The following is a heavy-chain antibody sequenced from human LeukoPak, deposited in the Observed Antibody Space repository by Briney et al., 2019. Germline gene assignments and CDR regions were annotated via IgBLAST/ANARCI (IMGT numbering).Heavy chain of an antibody. Sequence: SETLSLTCTVSGGSISSSSYYWGWLRQPPGTGLEWIGSIYYSGSTYYNPSLKSRVTISVDTSKNQFSLKLSSVTAADTAVYYCARRYYYDSSGYYSIRDYWGQGTLVTVSS. D-gene: IGHD3-22*01. J-gene: IGHJ4*02. V-gene: IGHV4-39*01. CDR3: ARRYYYDSSGYYSIRDY. CDR1: GGSISSSSYY. CDR2: IYYSGST.